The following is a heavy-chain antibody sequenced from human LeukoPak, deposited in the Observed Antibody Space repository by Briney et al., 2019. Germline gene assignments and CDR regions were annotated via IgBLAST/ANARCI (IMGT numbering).Heavy chain of an antibody. D-gene: IGHD2-2*01. V-gene: IGHV1-18*01. CDR1: GYTFTSYG. CDR3: ARVYCSSTSCSYMDV. Sequence: GASVKVSCKASGYTFTSYGISWVRQAPGQGLEWMGWISAYNGNTNYAQKLQGRVTMTTDTSTSTAYMELRSLRSDDTAVYYCARVYCSSTSCSYMDVWGKGTTVTVSS. CDR2: ISAYNGNT. J-gene: IGHJ6*03.